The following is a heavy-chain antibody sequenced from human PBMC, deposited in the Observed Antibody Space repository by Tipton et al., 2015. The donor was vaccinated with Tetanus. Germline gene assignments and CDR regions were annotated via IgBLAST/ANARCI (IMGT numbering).Heavy chain of an antibody. CDR3: TTPARYCSGGSCYLALDY. Sequence: QSGAEVKKPGSSVKVSCKASGGTFSTYGISWVRQAPGQGLEWMGGIIPIFDTTNYAQKFQGRVTISADKSTSTAYMELSSLRSDDTAVYYCTTPARYCSGGSCYLALDYWGQGTLVTVSS. D-gene: IGHD2-15*01. J-gene: IGHJ4*02. V-gene: IGHV1-69*06. CDR1: GGTFSTYG. CDR2: IIPIFDTT.